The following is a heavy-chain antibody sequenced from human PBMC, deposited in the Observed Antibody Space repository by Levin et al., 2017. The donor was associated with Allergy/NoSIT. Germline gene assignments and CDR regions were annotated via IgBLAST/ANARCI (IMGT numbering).Heavy chain of an antibody. V-gene: IGHV4-34*01. D-gene: IGHD2-2*01. CDR2: ISHSGNT. CDR1: GGSFSDSY. Sequence: SETLSLTCAVYGGSFSDSYWSWIRQSPGKGLEWIGDISHSGNTNYNPSLRGRLIISIDTSNNQFSLKMSSVTAADTALYYCARARVDQTYCTSITCRKRAKGTVMYSYFPMDVWGQGTTVTVSS. CDR3: ARARVDQTYCTSITCRKRAKGTVMYSYFPMDV. J-gene: IGHJ6*02.